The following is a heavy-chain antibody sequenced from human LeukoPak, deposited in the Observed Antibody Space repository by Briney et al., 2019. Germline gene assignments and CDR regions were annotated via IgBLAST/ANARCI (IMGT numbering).Heavy chain of an antibody. CDR2: ISTHDVNT. J-gene: IGHJ4*02. CDR3: ATDLGYCSSTTCDTSDY. CDR1: GYTFTSSG. D-gene: IGHD2-2*01. V-gene: IGHV1-18*01. Sequence: ASVKVSCKASGYTFTSSGISWVRQAPGQGLEWMGWISTHDVNTKYAQKLQGRVTLTTDTSTSTAYMELRSLRSDDTAVYYCATDLGYCSSTTCDTSDYWGQGTLVTVSS.